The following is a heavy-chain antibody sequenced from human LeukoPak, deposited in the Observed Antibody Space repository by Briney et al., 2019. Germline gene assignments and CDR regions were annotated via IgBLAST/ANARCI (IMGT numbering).Heavy chain of an antibody. J-gene: IGHJ4*02. CDR1: GFTFSSHA. V-gene: IGHV3-23*01. CDR2: IGTGIVDT. CDR3: AKRVAAPGRTYYFDH. D-gene: IGHD6-13*01. Sequence: GGSLRLSCAASGFTFSSHAMSWVRQAPGKGLEWVSVIGTGIVDTYYADSVKGRFTISRHNSKHTVYLQLNSLRAEDTAVYYCAKRVAAPGRTYYFDHWGQGTLVIVSS.